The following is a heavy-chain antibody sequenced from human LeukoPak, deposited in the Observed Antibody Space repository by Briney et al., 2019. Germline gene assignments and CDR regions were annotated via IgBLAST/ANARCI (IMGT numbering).Heavy chain of an antibody. Sequence: GASVKVSCKSVGYTFATYGISWVRQAPGQGLEWMAWISTYNGDTKYAQSLQGRVTLNTDTSKSTAYMELRSLRSEDTAVYYCASDYLRGAYFDHWGQGTLVTVSS. J-gene: IGHJ4*02. D-gene: IGHD1-26*01. CDR3: ASDYLRGAYFDH. V-gene: IGHV1-18*04. CDR1: GYTFATYG. CDR2: ISTYNGDT.